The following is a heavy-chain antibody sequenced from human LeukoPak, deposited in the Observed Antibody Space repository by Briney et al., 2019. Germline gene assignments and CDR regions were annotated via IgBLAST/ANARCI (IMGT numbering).Heavy chain of an antibody. CDR2: ISWNSGGI. CDR3: ARGYCSGGYCHSVLPDYYYYMDV. Sequence: ETLSLTCAVYGGSFSGYYWSWVRQAPGKGLEWVSGISWNSGGIGYADSVKGRFTISRDNAKNSLYLQMNSLRAEDTALYYCARGYCSGGYCHSVLPDYYYYMDVWGKGTTVTVSS. D-gene: IGHD2-15*01. CDR1: GGSFSGYY. J-gene: IGHJ6*03. V-gene: IGHV3-20*04.